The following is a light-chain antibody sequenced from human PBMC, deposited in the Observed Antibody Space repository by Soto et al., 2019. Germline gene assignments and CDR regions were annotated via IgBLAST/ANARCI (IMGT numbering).Light chain of an antibody. J-gene: IGKJ5*01. CDR1: QGVSSW. CDR3: QQYDNLPLI. CDR2: ATS. Sequence: DIQMTQSPSSVSASVGDRVTITCRASQGVSSWLAWYQQKPGKAPNLLIYATSNLQSGVPSRFSGSGSGTDFTLTISSLQPEDFATYYCQQYDNLPLIFGQGTRLEIK. V-gene: IGKV1-12*01.